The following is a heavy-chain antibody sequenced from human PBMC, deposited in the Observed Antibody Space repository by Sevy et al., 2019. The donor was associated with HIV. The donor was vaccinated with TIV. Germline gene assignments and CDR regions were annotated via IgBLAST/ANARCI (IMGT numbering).Heavy chain of an antibody. V-gene: IGHV3-11*01. J-gene: IGHJ4*02. CDR2: IGSDGGNN. CDR3: AREDIGGRHFDH. CDR1: GFTFSDYY. Sequence: GGSLRLSCAASGFTFSDYYINWIRQAPGKGLEWVSYIGSDGGNNYYANSVKGRFTISRDNAKNSVILQMNSLRAEDTAVYYCAREDIGGRHFDHWGQGTLVTVSS. D-gene: IGHD6-6*01.